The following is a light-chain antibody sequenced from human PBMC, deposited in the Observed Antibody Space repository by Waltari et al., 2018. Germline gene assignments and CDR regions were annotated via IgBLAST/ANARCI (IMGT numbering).Light chain of an antibody. Sequence: EIVLTQSPGTLSLSPGERATLSFRASQSVSSSSLAWYQQKPGQAPRLLISAASSRATGIPDRVSGSGSGTDFTLTISRLEPEDFAVYYCQQYGTSPPTVTFGQGTRLEIK. J-gene: IGKJ5*01. CDR3: QQYGTSPPTVT. CDR1: QSVSSSS. CDR2: AAS. V-gene: IGKV3-20*01.